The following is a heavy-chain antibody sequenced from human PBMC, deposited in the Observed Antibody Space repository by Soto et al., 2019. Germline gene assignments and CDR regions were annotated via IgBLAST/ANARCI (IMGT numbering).Heavy chain of an antibody. V-gene: IGHV4-34*01. D-gene: IGHD3-22*01. CDR1: GGSFSGYY. J-gene: IGHJ1*01. Sequence: SETLSLTCAVYGGSFSGYYWIWIRQPPGKGLEWIGEINHSGSTNYNPSLKSRVTISVDTSKNQFSLKLSSVTAADTAVYYCARCQYYYDSSHFQHWGQGTLVTVSS. CDR3: ARCQYYYDSSHFQH. CDR2: INHSGST.